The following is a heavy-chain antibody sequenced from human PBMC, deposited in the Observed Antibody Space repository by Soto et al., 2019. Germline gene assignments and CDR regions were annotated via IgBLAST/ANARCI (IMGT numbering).Heavy chain of an antibody. CDR1: GYTLTELS. CDR3: ATVLGYCSGGSCYSRNWFDP. CDR2: FDPEDGET. Sequence: ASVKVSCKVSGYTLTELSMHWVRQAPGKGLEWMGGFDPEDGETIYAQKFQGRVTMTEDTSTDTAYMELSSLRSEDTAVYYCATVLGYCSGGSCYSRNWFDPWGQGTLVTVSS. J-gene: IGHJ5*02. D-gene: IGHD2-15*01. V-gene: IGHV1-24*01.